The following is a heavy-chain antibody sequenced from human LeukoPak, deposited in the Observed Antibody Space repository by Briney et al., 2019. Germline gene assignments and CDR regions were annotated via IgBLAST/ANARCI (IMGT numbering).Heavy chain of an antibody. CDR2: INWNGGGT. D-gene: IGHD6-25*01. CDR3: ARGIHVRSGLSGDY. CDR1: GFPFDDYG. V-gene: IGHV3-20*04. J-gene: IGHJ4*02. Sequence: PGGALRLCCAASGFPFDDYGMSRVRQGPGKGLEWVSGINWNGGGTGYANSVKGRFTISRDNAKNSLYLQMNSLRAEDTTLYYCARGIHVRSGLSGDYWGQGTLVTVSS.